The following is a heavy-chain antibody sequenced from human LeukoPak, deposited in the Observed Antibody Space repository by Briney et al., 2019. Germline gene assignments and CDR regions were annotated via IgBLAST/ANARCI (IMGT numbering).Heavy chain of an antibody. CDR2: MSGSGGST. D-gene: IGHD3-22*01. V-gene: IGHV3-23*01. CDR1: GFTFSNYA. J-gene: IGHJ4*02. Sequence: GGSPRLSCAASGFTFSNYAMSWVRQAPGKGLEWVSAMSGSGGSTYYAESVKGRFTISRDNSKNTLYLQMNSLRVEDTAVYYCARDGIGSGYYNYWGQGTLATVSS. CDR3: ARDGIGSGYYNY.